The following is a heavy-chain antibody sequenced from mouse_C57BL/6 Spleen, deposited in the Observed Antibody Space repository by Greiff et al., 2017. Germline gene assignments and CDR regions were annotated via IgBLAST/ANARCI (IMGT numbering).Heavy chain of an antibody. V-gene: IGHV1-55*01. CDR3: ARGGGYYGSRDFDY. D-gene: IGHD1-1*01. Sequence: VQLQQPGAELVKPGASVKMSCKASGYTFTSYWITWVKQRPGQGLEWIGDIYPGSGSTNYNEKFTSKATLTVDTSSSTAYMQLSSLTSEDSAVYYCARGGGYYGSRDFDYWGQGTTLTVSS. J-gene: IGHJ2*01. CDR1: GYTFTSYW. CDR2: IYPGSGST.